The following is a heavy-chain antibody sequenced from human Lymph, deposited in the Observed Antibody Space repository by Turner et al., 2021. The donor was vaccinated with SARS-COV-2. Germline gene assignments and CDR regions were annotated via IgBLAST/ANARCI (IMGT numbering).Heavy chain of an antibody. CDR3: ARGGLYYYDSSAYYGDAFDF. D-gene: IGHD3-22*01. V-gene: IGHV1-2*02. CDR2: INPDSGGT. CDR1: GYTFPGYY. J-gene: IGHJ3*01. Sequence: QVQLVQSGAEVKAPGASVKFSCKASGYTFPGYYMHWVRQAPGQGLEWMGWINPDSGGTNYAQNFQDRVTMTRDTSISTAYMELSRLRSDDTAVYYCARGGLYYYDSSAYYGDAFDFWGQGTMVTVSS.